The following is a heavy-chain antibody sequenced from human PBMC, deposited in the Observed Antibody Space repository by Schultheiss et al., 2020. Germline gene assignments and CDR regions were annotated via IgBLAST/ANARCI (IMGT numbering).Heavy chain of an antibody. CDR3: ARDQTTVTTFGMDV. CDR2: INHSGST. V-gene: IGHV4-34*01. J-gene: IGHJ6*02. CDR1: GGSFSGYY. Sequence: SQTLSLTCAVYGGSFSGYYWSWIRQPAGKGLEWIGEINHSGSTNYNPSLKSRVTISVDTSKNQFSLKLSSVTAADTAVYYCARDQTTVTTFGMDVWGQGTTVTVSS. D-gene: IGHD4-17*01.